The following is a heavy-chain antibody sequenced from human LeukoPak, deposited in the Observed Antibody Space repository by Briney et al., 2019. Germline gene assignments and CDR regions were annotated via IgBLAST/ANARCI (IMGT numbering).Heavy chain of an antibody. Sequence: SETLSLTCTVSGGSISSSSYYWGWIRQPPGKGLEWIGSIYYSGSTYYNPSLKSRVTISVDTSKNQFSLKLSSVTAADTAVYYCARAGNYDFWSGYYTGGFDYWGQGTLVTVSS. V-gene: IGHV4-39*07. J-gene: IGHJ4*02. CDR2: IYYSGST. D-gene: IGHD3-3*01. CDR1: GGSISSSSYY. CDR3: ARAGNYDFWSGYYTGGFDY.